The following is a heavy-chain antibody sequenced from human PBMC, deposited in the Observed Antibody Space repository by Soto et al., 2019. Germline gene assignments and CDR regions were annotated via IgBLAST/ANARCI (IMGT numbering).Heavy chain of an antibody. CDR3: ARQIYDSDTGPNFQYYFDS. Sequence: GESLKISCKGSGYSFAGYWITWVRQKPGKGVEWMGRIDPSDSQTYYSPSFRGHVTISVTKSITTVFLQWSSLRASDTAMYYCARQIYDSDTGPNFQYYFDSWGQGTPVTVSS. CDR1: GYSFAGYW. J-gene: IGHJ4*02. CDR2: IDPSDSQT. D-gene: IGHD3-22*01. V-gene: IGHV5-10-1*01.